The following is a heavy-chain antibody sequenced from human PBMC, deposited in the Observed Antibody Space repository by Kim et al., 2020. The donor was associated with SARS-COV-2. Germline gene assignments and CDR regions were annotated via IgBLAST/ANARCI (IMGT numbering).Heavy chain of an antibody. D-gene: IGHD2-21*02. J-gene: IGHJ5*02. CDR1: GYTFTGYY. CDR3: ARIIVTGRVNWFDP. Sequence: ASVKVSCKASGYTFTGYYMHWVRQAPGQGLEWMGWIHAKSGGTNYAQRFQGRVTLTRDTSISTAYMELRSLSSDDTAVYYCARIIVTGRVNWFDPWGQGT. CDR2: IHAKSGGT. V-gene: IGHV1-2*02.